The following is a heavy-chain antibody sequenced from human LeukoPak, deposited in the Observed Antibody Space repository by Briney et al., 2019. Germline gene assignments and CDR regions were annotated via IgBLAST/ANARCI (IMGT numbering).Heavy chain of an antibody. V-gene: IGHV3-53*01. Sequence: GGSLRLSCAASGFTVSSNYMSWVRQAPGKGLEWVSVIYSGGSTYYADSVKGRFTISRDNSKNTLYLQMNSLRAEDTAVYYCAKDGSTPYRSSTSCSEGFDPWGQGTLVTVSS. CDR3: AKDGSTPYRSSTSCSEGFDP. D-gene: IGHD2-2*01. CDR2: IYSGGST. J-gene: IGHJ5*02. CDR1: GFTVSSNY.